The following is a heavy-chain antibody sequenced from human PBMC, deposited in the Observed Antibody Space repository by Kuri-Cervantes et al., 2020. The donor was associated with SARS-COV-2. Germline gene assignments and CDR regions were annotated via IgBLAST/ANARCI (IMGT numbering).Heavy chain of an antibody. CDR1: GDSVSSNSAA. V-gene: IGHV6-1*01. CDR2: TYYRSKWYN. CDR3: ARRSFQPRYYYYYYMDV. J-gene: IGHJ6*03. Sequence: SQTLSLTCAISGDSVSSNSAAWNWIRQSPSRGLEWLGRTYYRSKWYNDYAVSVKSRITINPDTSKNQFSLQLSSVTAADTAEYYCARRSFQPRYYYYYYMDVWGKGTTVTVSS.